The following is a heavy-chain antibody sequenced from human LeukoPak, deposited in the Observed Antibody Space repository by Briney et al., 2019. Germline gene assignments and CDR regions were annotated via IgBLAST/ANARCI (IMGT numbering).Heavy chain of an antibody. Sequence: PGGSLRLSCAASGFTFSTYAMSWVRQAPWKGLEWVTNINQDGGEKYCLDSVRGRFTISRDNAKNSLFLQMDSLRAEDTAVYYCARDASGWSVYWGQGTQVTVSS. J-gene: IGHJ4*02. V-gene: IGHV3-7*01. CDR3: ARDASGWSVY. D-gene: IGHD6-19*01. CDR2: INQDGGEK. CDR1: GFTFSTYA.